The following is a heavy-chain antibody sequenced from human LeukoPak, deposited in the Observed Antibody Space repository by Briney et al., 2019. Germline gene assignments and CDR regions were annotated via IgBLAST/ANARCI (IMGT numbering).Heavy chain of an antibody. CDR2: ISSSSTYI. V-gene: IGHV3-21*06. CDR1: GFTSSSYS. D-gene: IGHD3/OR15-3a*01. Sequence: GGSLRLSCAASGFTSSSYSMNWVRQAPGKGLEWVSSISSSSTYIYYADSVKGRFTISRDNAKNSLYLQMNSLRAEDTAVYYCARAPRDWYYFDYWGQGTLVTVSS. J-gene: IGHJ4*02. CDR3: ARAPRDWYYFDY.